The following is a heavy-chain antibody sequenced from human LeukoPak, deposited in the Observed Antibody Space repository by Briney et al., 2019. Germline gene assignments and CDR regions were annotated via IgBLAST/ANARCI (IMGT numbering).Heavy chain of an antibody. D-gene: IGHD2-15*01. J-gene: IGHJ4*02. V-gene: IGHV4-39*07. CDR2: IYYSGST. CDR3: ARPNIRYCSGGACSNDGSDY. Sequence: SETLSLTCIVSGVSISNSSYYWGWLRQPPGTGLEWVGSIYYSGSTYYNPSLKGRVTISVDTSKNQFSLKLSSVTAADTAVYYCARPNIRYCSGGACSNDGSDYWGQGTLVTVSS. CDR1: GVSISNSSYY.